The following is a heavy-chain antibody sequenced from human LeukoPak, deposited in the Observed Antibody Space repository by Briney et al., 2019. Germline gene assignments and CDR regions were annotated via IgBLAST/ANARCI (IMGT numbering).Heavy chain of an antibody. CDR2: ISSSDSTI. V-gene: IGHV3-48*03. D-gene: IGHD6-13*01. J-gene: IGHJ4*02. Sequence: GGSLRLSCAASGFTFSSYEMNWVRQAPGKGLEWVSYISSSDSTIYYADSVEGRFTISRDNAKNSLYLQMNSLRAEDTAVYYCARRYSSRWAFDYWGQGTLVTVSS. CDR3: ARRYSSRWAFDY. CDR1: GFTFSSYE.